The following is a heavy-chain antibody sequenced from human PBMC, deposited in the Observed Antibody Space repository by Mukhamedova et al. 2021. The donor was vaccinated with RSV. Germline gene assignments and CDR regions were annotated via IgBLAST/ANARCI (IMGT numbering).Heavy chain of an antibody. CDR1: SSYS. CDR3: ARDRSQLGIGGMDV. V-gene: IGHV3-33*01. J-gene: IGHJ6*02. D-gene: IGHD6-6*01. Sequence: SSYSMHWVRQAPGKGLEWVAVIWYDGSNKYYADSVKGRFTISRDNSKNTLYLQMNSLRAEDTAVYYCARDRSQLGIGGMDVWGQGT. CDR2: IWYDGSNK.